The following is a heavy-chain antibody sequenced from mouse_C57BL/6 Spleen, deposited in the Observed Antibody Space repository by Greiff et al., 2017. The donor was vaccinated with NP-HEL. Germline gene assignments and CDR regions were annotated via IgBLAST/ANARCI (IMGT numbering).Heavy chain of an antibody. J-gene: IGHJ2*01. V-gene: IGHV5-17*01. CDR1: GFTFSDYG. CDR3: ARDYGSTLDD. CDR2: ISSGSSTI. D-gene: IGHD1-1*01. Sequence: EVKLQESGGGLVKPGGSLKLSCAASGFTFSDYGMHWVRQAPEKGLEWVAYISSGSSTIYYADTVKGRFTISRDNAKNTLFLQMTSLRSEDTAMYYCARDYGSTLDDWGQGTTLTVSS.